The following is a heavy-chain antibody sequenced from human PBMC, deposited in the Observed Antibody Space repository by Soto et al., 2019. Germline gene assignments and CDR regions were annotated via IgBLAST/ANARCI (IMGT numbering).Heavy chain of an antibody. D-gene: IGHD2-15*01. CDR3: ARLVVVVAATQPTAERDAFDI. J-gene: IGHJ3*02. Sequence: SETLSLTCAVYGGSFSGYYWSWIRQPPGKGLEWIGEINHSGSTNYNPSLKSRVTISVDTSKNQFSLKLSSVTAADTAVYYCARLVVVVAATQPTAERDAFDIWGQGTMVTVSS. CDR1: GGSFSGYY. V-gene: IGHV4-34*01. CDR2: INHSGST.